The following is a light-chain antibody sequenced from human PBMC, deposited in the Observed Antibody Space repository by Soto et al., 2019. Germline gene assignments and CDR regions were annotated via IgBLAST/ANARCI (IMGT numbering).Light chain of an antibody. Sequence: IVLTQSPGNLSLSPGERATLSCRASQSVTSNYLAWYQQKPGQAPRLLIYVAFNRAPGIPDRFSGSGSGTDFTLTISRLEPDDFAVYYCQQYARLPRTFGQGTKVDIK. J-gene: IGKJ1*01. V-gene: IGKV3-20*01. CDR2: VAF. CDR1: QSVTSNY. CDR3: QQYARLPRT.